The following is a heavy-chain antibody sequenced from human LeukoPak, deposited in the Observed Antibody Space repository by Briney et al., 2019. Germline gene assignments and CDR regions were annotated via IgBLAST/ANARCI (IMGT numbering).Heavy chain of an antibody. CDR2: INHSGGT. J-gene: IGHJ3*02. CDR1: GGCCSGYN. CDR3: ARQYYDSIGYYRRTDAFDT. D-gene: IGHD3-22*01. V-gene: IGHV4-34*04. Sequence: SETLSLTAAVYGGCCSGYNWSWIGHPQGKGREWSGVINHSGGTNDNPSLKSVATIAVDTSKNQFTMKLSSVTAADTAVYYCARQYYDSIGYYRRTDAFDTRGQGTTVTVSS.